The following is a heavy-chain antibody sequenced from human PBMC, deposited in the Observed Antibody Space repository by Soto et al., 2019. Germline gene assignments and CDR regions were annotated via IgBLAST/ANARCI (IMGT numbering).Heavy chain of an antibody. CDR3: ARAYIVVVPAATDLRTYYFDY. Sequence: PGGSLRLSCAASGFTFSSYSMNWVRQAPGKGLEWVSYISSSSSTIYYADSVKGRFTISRDNAKNSLYLQMNSLRAEDTAVYYCARAYIVVVPAATDLRTYYFDYWGQGTLVTVSS. CDR2: ISSSSSTI. J-gene: IGHJ4*02. V-gene: IGHV3-48*01. D-gene: IGHD2-2*01. CDR1: GFTFSSYS.